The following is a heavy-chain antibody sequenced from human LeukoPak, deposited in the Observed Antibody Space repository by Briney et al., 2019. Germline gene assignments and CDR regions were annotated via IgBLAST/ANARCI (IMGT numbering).Heavy chain of an antibody. CDR3: ASPKTNSGSGWLSFDY. CDR1: GFTFSSYS. CDR2: ISSSGSAI. Sequence: GGSLRLSCAASGFTFSSYSMNWVRQAPGKGLEWVSYISSSGSAIYYANSVKGRFTISRDNAKNSLYLQMNSLRDEDTAMYYRASPKTNSGSGWLSFDYWGQGTLVTVSS. V-gene: IGHV3-48*02. J-gene: IGHJ4*02. D-gene: IGHD6-19*01.